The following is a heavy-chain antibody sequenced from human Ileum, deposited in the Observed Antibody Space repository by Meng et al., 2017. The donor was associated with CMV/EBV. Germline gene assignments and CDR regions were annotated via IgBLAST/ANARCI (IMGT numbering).Heavy chain of an antibody. D-gene: IGHD1-26*01. V-gene: IGHV3-74*01. CDR3: AGGVGWKFNL. CDR1: GLTFSKYW. CDR2: INGDGTRT. J-gene: IGHJ4*02. Sequence: GGSLRLSCVASGLTFSKYWMHWVRQAPGKGLVWVSLINGDGTRTPYADSVKGRFTISRDNAKNTVYVQMNSLRVEDTAVYYCAGGVGWKFNLWGQGTLVTVSS.